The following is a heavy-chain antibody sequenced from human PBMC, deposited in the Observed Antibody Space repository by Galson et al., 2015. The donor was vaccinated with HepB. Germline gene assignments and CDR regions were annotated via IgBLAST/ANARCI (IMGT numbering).Heavy chain of an antibody. D-gene: IGHD2-2*01. V-gene: IGHV1-2*02. Sequence: SVKVSCKASGYTFTGYYMHWVRQAPGQGLEWMGWINPNSGGTNYAQKFQGRVTMTRDTSISTAYMELSRLRSDDTAVYYCASPEYCSSTSCPTGDYYYGMDVWGQGTTVTVS. CDR3: ASPEYCSSTSCPTGDYYYGMDV. J-gene: IGHJ6*02. CDR2: INPNSGGT. CDR1: GYTFTGYY.